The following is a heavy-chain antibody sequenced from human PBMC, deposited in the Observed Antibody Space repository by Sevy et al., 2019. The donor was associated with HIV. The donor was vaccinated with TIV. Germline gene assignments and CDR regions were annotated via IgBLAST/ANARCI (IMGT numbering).Heavy chain of an antibody. V-gene: IGHV3-7*01. CDR2: IKQDGSEK. J-gene: IGHJ6*02. Sequence: GGSLRLSCAASGFTFSSYWMSWVRQAPGKGLEWVANIKQDGSEKYYVDSVKGRFTISRDNAKNSLYLQMNSLRAEDTAVYYGAGERMVTLGPDYYYYGMDVWGQGTTVTVSS. D-gene: IGHD3-16*01. CDR3: AGERMVTLGPDYYYYGMDV. CDR1: GFTFSSYW.